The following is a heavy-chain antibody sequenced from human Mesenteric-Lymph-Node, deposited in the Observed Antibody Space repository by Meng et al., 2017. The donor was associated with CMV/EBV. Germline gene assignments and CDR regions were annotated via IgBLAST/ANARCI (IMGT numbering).Heavy chain of an antibody. J-gene: IGHJ4*02. CDR3: ARYSGYDEYDFDY. CDR1: GGSISSSNW. D-gene: IGHD5-12*01. Sequence: AVSGGSISSSNWWSWVRQPPGKGLEWIGEIYHSGSTNYNPSLKSRVTISVDKSKNQFSLKLSSVTAAETAVYYCARYSGYDEYDFDYWGQGTLVTVSS. CDR2: IYHSGST. V-gene: IGHV4-4*02.